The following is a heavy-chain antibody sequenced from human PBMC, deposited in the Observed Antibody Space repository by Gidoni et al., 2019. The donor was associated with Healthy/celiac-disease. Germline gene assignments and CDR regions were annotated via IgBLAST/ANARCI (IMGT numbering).Heavy chain of an antibody. V-gene: IGHV1-69*01. CDR1: GGTVSSYA. CDR2: IIPIFGTA. D-gene: IGHD5-12*01. Sequence: QVQLVQSGAEVKKPGSSVKGSCKASGGTVSSYAISWVRQAPGQGLEWIGGIIPIFGTANYAPKFQGSVTITADESTSTAYMERSSLRSEDTAVYYCASRHSGYDFDYWGQGTLVTVSS. CDR3: ASRHSGYDFDY. J-gene: IGHJ4*02.